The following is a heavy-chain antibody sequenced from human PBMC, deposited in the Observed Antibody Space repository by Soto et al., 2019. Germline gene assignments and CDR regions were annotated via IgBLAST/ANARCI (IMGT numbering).Heavy chain of an antibody. Sequence: GGSLRLSCAASGFTFSSDSMNWVRQAPGKGLEWVSSISSSSSYIYYADSVKGRFTISRDNAKNSLYLQMNSLRAADTAVYYCERDIAAAGGWFDPWGQGTLVTVSS. CDR1: GFTFSSDS. D-gene: IGHD6-13*01. CDR3: ERDIAAAGGWFDP. CDR2: ISSSSSYI. V-gene: IGHV3-21*01. J-gene: IGHJ5*02.